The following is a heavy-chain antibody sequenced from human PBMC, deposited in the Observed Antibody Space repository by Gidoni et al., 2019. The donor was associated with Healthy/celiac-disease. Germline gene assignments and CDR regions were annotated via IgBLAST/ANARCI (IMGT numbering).Heavy chain of an antibody. Sequence: QVQLVQSGAEVKKPGSSVTVSCKASGGTFSSYAISWVRQAPGQGLEWMGRIIPILGIANYAQKFQGRVTITADKSTSTAYMELSSLRSEDTAVYYCARGGEDVVVASETYSLDYWGQGTLVTVSS. V-gene: IGHV1-69*04. J-gene: IGHJ4*02. CDR1: GGTFSSYA. D-gene: IGHD2-15*01. CDR3: ARGGEDVVVASETYSLDY. CDR2: IIPILGIA.